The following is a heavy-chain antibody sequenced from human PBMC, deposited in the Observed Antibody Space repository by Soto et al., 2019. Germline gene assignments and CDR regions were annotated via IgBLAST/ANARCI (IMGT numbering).Heavy chain of an antibody. J-gene: IGHJ6*02. D-gene: IGHD3-9*01. V-gene: IGHV4-39*01. CDR2: IYYSGST. CDR3: ATRYFNWLKPTVTYYFYGMDV. CDR1: GGSISSSSYY. Sequence: PSETLSLTCTVSGGSISSSSYYWGWIRQPPGKGLEWIGSIYYSGSTYYNPSLKSRVTISVDTSKNQFSLKLSSVTAADTAVYYFATRYFNWLKPTVTYYFYGMDVWGQGTTVTVYS.